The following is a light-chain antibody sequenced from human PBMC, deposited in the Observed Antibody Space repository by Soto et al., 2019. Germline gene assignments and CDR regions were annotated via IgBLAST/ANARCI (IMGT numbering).Light chain of an antibody. CDR1: QTITRW. CDR3: QQYNNWTQT. CDR2: DAS. J-gene: IGKJ1*01. V-gene: IGKV1-5*01. Sequence: HMTQSPRPLSASVGVRVPIPCRASQTITRWMAWYQQKPGKAPKLLIDDASTLESGVPSRFSGSRSGTEFTLTISSRPSEDFAVYYCQQYNNWTQTFGQGTKVEI.